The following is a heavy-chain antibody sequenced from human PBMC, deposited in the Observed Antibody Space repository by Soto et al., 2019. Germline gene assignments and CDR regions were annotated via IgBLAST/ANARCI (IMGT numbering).Heavy chain of an antibody. CDR3: AKPYYDFWSGYFDAFDI. Sequence: PGGSLRLSCAASGFTFSSYAMSWVRQAPGKGLEWVSAISGSGGSTYYADSVKGRFTISRDNSKNTLYLQMNSLRAEDTAVYYCAKPYYDFWSGYFDAFDIWGQGTMVTVSS. V-gene: IGHV3-23*01. J-gene: IGHJ3*02. D-gene: IGHD3-3*01. CDR2: ISGSGGST. CDR1: GFTFSSYA.